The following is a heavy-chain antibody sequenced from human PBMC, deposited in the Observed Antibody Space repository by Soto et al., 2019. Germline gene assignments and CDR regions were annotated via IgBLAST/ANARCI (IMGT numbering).Heavy chain of an antibody. Sequence: PGGSLRLCCTSSGFTFSSYEMNWVRQAPGKGLEWVSYISSSGSTIYYADSVKGRFTISRDNAKNSLYLQMNSLRAEDTAVYYCARGRGDYYDSSGYYLPSGYFDYWGQGTLVTVSS. CDR1: GFTFSSYE. CDR2: ISSSGSTI. D-gene: IGHD3-22*01. V-gene: IGHV3-48*03. CDR3: ARGRGDYYDSSGYYLPSGYFDY. J-gene: IGHJ4*02.